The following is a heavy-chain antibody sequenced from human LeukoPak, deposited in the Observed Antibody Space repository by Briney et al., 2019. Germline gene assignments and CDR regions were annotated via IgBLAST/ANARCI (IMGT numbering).Heavy chain of an antibody. J-gene: IGHJ4*02. Sequence: SVTLSLTCTVSGGSISSSSYYWGWIRQPPGKGLEWIGSIYYSGSTYYNPSLKSRVTISVDTSKNQFSLKLSSVTAADTAVYYCARDPYGDYVFDYWGQGTLVTVSS. CDR1: GGSISSSSYY. V-gene: IGHV4-39*07. CDR2: IYYSGST. CDR3: ARDPYGDYVFDY. D-gene: IGHD4-17*01.